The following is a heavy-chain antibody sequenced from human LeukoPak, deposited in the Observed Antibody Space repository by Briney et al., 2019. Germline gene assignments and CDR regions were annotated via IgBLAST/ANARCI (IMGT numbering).Heavy chain of an antibody. CDR3: ARVVSSGWYYFDF. J-gene: IGHJ4*02. V-gene: IGHV3-53*01. Sequence: PGGSLRLSCAASGFTVSSNYMSWVRQAPGKGLEGVAVIYSGDNTYYADSVKGRFTISSDNSKNTLYLQMKSLRAEDTAVYYCARVVSSGWYYFDFWGQGTLVTVSS. CDR1: GFTVSSNY. CDR2: IYSGDNT. D-gene: IGHD6-19*01.